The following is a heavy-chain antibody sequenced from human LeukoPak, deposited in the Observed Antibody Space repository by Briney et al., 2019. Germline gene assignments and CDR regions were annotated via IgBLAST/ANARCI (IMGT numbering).Heavy chain of an antibody. CDR3: ARDWTGRDDAFDI. V-gene: IGHV4-59*01. Sequence: SETLSLTCTVSGGSISSYYWSWIRQPPGKGLEWIGYIYYSGSTNYNPSLKSRVTISVDTSKNQFSLKLSSVTAADTAVYYYARDWTGRDDAFDIWGQGTMVTVSS. CDR1: GGSISSYY. J-gene: IGHJ3*02. CDR2: IYYSGST. D-gene: IGHD3/OR15-3a*01.